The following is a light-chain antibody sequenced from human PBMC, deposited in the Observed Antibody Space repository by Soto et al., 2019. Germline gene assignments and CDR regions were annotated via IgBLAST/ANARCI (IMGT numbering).Light chain of an antibody. V-gene: IGLV2-14*01. Sequence: QSVLTQPASVSGSPGQSITISCIGTSSDVGGYNYVSWYQQHPGKAPKLMIYEVSNRPSGVSNRFSGSKSGNTASLTISGLQAKDEADYYCSSSTSSSIDYVFGTGTKVTVL. CDR3: SSSTSSSIDYV. CDR2: EVS. J-gene: IGLJ1*01. CDR1: SSDVGGYNY.